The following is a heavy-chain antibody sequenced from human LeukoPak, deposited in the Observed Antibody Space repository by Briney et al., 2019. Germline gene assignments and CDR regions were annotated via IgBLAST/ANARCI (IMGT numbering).Heavy chain of an antibody. CDR1: GASISTDGYY. Sequence: SETLSLTCNVSGASISTDGYYWSWIRQHPGKGLEWIGYIYHNGFTYDNPSLKSRLAISVDTSKNQFSLKLSSVTVADTAVYYCARTTTVTAYYFDSWGQGTLVTVSS. CDR2: IYHNGFT. J-gene: IGHJ4*02. D-gene: IGHD4-17*01. V-gene: IGHV4-31*03. CDR3: ARTTTVTAYYFDS.